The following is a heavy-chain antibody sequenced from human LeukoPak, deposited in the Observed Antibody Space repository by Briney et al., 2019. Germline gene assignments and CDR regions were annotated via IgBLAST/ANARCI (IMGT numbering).Heavy chain of an antibody. V-gene: IGHV1-2*02. Sequence: GASVKVSCKASGYTFTGYYMHWVRQAPAQGLEWMGWINPNSGGTNYAQKFQGRVTMTRDTSISTAYMELSRLRSDDTAVYYCARDRRITIFGVATNWFDPWGQGTLVTVSS. J-gene: IGHJ5*02. D-gene: IGHD3-3*01. CDR2: INPNSGGT. CDR3: ARDRRITIFGVATNWFDP. CDR1: GYTFTGYY.